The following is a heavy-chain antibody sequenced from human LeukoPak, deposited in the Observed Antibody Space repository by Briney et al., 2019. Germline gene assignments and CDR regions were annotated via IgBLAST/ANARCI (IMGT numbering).Heavy chain of an antibody. D-gene: IGHD5-18*01. V-gene: IGHV4-61*02. CDR2: IYTSGST. CDR1: GGSISSGSYY. CDR3: ARDLYSYGYAVQDY. J-gene: IGHJ4*02. Sequence: SQTLSLTCTVSGGSISSGSYYWSWIRQPAGKGLECIGRIYTSGSTNYNPSLKSRVTISVDTSKNQFSLKLSSVTAADTAVYYCARDLYSYGYAVQDYWGQGTLVTVSS.